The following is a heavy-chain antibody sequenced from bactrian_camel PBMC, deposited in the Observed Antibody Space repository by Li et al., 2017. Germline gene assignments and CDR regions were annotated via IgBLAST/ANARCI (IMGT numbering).Heavy chain of an antibody. D-gene: IGHD1*01. V-gene: IGHV3S53*01. J-gene: IGHJ4*01. CDR2: MTSAGVT. CDR1: GVMNRC. CDR3: GRRATFRLGWNHSNQYDY. Sequence: VQLVESGGGSVQAGGSLRLSCAASGVMNRCIGWFRQPPGKEREGVARMTSAGVTTYADHVKGRFTISRDVANDTLYLQMNDLKPDDTAMYYCGRRATFRLGWNHSNQYDYWGQGTQVTVS.